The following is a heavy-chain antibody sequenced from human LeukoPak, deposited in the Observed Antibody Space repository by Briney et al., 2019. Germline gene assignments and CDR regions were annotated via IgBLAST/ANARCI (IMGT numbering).Heavy chain of an antibody. CDR2: IKQDGSEK. CDR3: ARLTTVTTLWYNWFDP. J-gene: IGHJ5*02. CDR1: GFTFSSYW. Sequence: GGSLRLSCAASGFTFSSYWMSWVRQAPGKGLEWVANIKQDGSEKYYVDSVKGRFTISRDNAKNSLYLQMNSLRAEDTAVYYCARLTTVTTLWYNWFDPWGQGTLVTVSS. V-gene: IGHV3-7*01. D-gene: IGHD4-17*01.